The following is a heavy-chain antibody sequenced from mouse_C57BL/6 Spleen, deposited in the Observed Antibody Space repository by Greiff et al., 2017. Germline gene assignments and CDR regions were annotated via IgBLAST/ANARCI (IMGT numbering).Heavy chain of an antibody. Sequence: QVQLKQSGAELVRPGTSVKMSCKASGYTFTNYWIGWAKQRPGHGLEWIGDIYPGGGYTNYNEKFKGQATLTADKSSSTAYMQFSSLTSEDSAIYYCARNYGSSWFAYWGQGTLVTVSA. V-gene: IGHV1-63*01. D-gene: IGHD1-1*01. CDR2: IYPGGGYT. CDR1: GYTFTNYW. J-gene: IGHJ3*01. CDR3: ARNYGSSWFAY.